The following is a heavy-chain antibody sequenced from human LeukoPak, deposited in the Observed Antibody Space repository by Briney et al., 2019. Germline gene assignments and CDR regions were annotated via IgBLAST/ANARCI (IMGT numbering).Heavy chain of an antibody. V-gene: IGHV3-30*02. D-gene: IGHD3-10*01. CDR1: GFTFSGFG. CDR3: ARDTTRHSGDGVAYYYMDV. Sequence: GGSLRLSCAASGFTFSGFGIHWVRQAPGKGLEWVAFIRYDGSNKYYADSVKGRFTISRDNSKNTLYLQMNSLRAEDTAVYYCARDTTRHSGDGVAYYYMDVWGKGTTVTVSS. J-gene: IGHJ6*03. CDR2: IRYDGSNK.